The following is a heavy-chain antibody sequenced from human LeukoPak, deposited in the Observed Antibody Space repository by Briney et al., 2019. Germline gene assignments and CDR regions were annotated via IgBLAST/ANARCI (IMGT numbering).Heavy chain of an antibody. CDR3: ARGGVAARPFDY. CDR1: GGSFSGYY. D-gene: IGHD6-6*01. V-gene: IGHV4-34*01. Sequence: SSETLSLTCAVYGGSFSGYYWSWIRQPPGKGLEWIGEINHSGSTNYNPSLKSRVTISVDTSKNQFSLKLSSVTAADTAVYYCARGGVAARPFDYWGQGTLVTVSS. J-gene: IGHJ4*02. CDR2: INHSGST.